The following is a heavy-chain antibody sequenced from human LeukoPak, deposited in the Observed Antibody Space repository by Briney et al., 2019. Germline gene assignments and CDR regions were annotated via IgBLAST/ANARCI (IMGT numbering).Heavy chain of an antibody. CDR1: GGSFSGYY. Sequence: SETLSLTCAVYGGSFSGYYWSWFRQPPGKGLEWIGEINHSGSTNYNPSLKSRVTISVDTSKNQFSLKLSSVTAADTAVYYCARGDIVVVPAAKGGWFDPWGQGTLVTVSS. V-gene: IGHV4-34*01. CDR3: ARGDIVVVPAAKGGWFDP. D-gene: IGHD2-2*01. CDR2: INHSGST. J-gene: IGHJ5*02.